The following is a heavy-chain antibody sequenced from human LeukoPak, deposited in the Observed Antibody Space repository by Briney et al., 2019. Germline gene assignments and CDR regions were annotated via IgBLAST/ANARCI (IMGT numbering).Heavy chain of an antibody. CDR3: ARGGSRIANWFDP. J-gene: IGHJ5*02. CDR2: IYYSGST. CDR1: GGSISSGDYY. D-gene: IGHD2-15*01. Sequence: PSETLSLTCTVSGGSISSGDYYWSWIRQPPGKGLEWIGYIYYSGSTYYDPSLKSRVTISVDTSKNQFSLKLSSVTAADTAVYYCARGGSRIANWFDPWGQGTLVTVSS. V-gene: IGHV4-30-4*02.